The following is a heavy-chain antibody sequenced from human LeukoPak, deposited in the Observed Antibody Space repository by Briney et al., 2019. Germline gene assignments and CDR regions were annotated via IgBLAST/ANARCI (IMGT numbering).Heavy chain of an antibody. CDR2: ISWNSGSI. J-gene: IGHJ4*02. V-gene: IGHV3-9*01. CDR3: ARVYEDTAMGTDY. CDR1: GFTFDDYA. D-gene: IGHD5-18*01. Sequence: GGSLRLSCAASGFTFDDYAMHWVRQAPGKGLEWVSGISWNSGSIGYADSVKGRFTISRDNAKNSLYLQMNSLRTEDTAVYYCARVYEDTAMGTDYWGQGTLVTVSS.